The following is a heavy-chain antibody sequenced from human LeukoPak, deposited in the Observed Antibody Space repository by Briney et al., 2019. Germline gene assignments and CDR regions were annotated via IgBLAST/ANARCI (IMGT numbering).Heavy chain of an antibody. J-gene: IGHJ6*02. CDR2: INHSGST. CDR1: GGSFSGYY. CDR3: ARHVPLARSSPGYYYYGMDV. D-gene: IGHD3-3*02. Sequence: SETLSLTCAVYGGSFSGYYWSRIRQPPGKGLEWIGEINHSGSTNYNPSLKSRVTISVDTSKNQFSLKLSSVTAADTAVYYCARHVPLARSSPGYYYYGMDVWGQGTTVTVSS. V-gene: IGHV4-34*01.